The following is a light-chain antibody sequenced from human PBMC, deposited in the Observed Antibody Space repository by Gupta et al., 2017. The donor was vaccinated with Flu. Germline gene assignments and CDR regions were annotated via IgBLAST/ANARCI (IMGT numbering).Light chain of an antibody. J-gene: IGLJ3*02. CDR1: SVGSCY. V-gene: IGLV3-19*01. CDR2: CQN. CDR3: YCPDTSGNHWV. Sequence: GHTISITCHGDSVGSCYASWFQQKPGQAPLVVMYCQNNRPSGISDRLSGSTSGNTASFTIIGARADDEADYYCYCPDTSGNHWVFGGGTKVTV.